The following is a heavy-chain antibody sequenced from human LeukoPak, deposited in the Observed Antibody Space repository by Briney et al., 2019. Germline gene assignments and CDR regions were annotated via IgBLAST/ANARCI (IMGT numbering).Heavy chain of an antibody. Sequence: GGSLRLSCAASGFTFSSYAMHWVRQAPGKGLEWVAVISYDGSNKYYADSVKGRFTISRDNSKNTLYLQMSSLRAEDTAVYYCARDHGVANPLDYWGQGTLVTVSS. CDR1: GFTFSSYA. CDR2: ISYDGSNK. CDR3: ARDHGVANPLDY. V-gene: IGHV3-30-3*01. D-gene: IGHD5-12*01. J-gene: IGHJ4*02.